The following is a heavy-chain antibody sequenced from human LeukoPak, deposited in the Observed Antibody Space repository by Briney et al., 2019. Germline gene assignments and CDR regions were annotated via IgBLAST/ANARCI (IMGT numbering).Heavy chain of an antibody. J-gene: IGHJ4*02. CDR2: IASDGSST. V-gene: IGHV3-74*01. D-gene: IGHD4-23*01. CDR1: GFTFSSYW. Sequence: GGSLRRSCAASGFTFSSYWMNWVRQAPGKGLVWVSRIASDGSSTTYADSVKGRFSISRDNAKNTLYLQMNSLRVEDTAVYYCARGRPHGNDYWGQGTLVTVSS. CDR3: ARGRPHGNDY.